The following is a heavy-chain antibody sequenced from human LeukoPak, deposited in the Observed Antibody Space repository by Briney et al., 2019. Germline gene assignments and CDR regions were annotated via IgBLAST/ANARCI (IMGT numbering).Heavy chain of an antibody. J-gene: IGHJ4*02. CDR3: AKLSYDSSGFKGRHFDY. CDR1: GYNFASSW. V-gene: IGHV5-51*01. CDR2: IFPGDSNT. Sequence: GESLKISCEGSGYNFASSWIAWVRQMPGIGLEWMGIIFPGDSNTRYRPSFQGQVTISVDKSIATAYLQWNSLRASDTAMYYCAKLSYDSSGFKGRHFDYWGQGTLVTVSS. D-gene: IGHD3-22*01.